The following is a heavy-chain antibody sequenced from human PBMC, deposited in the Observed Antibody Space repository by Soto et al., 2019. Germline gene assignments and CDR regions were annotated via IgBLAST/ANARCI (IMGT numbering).Heavy chain of an antibody. Sequence: EVQLVESGGGLVQPGRSLRLSCAASGFTFDDYSMHWVRQVPWKGLEWVSGINWNSGSIAYGDSVKGRFAISRDNAKNSLHLQMNSLSAEDTAFYYCVKDESINWYSGHFRHWGQGTMVTVSS. V-gene: IGHV3-9*01. CDR1: GFTFDDYS. D-gene: IGHD6-13*01. CDR2: INWNSGSI. J-gene: IGHJ1*01. CDR3: VKDESINWYSGHFRH.